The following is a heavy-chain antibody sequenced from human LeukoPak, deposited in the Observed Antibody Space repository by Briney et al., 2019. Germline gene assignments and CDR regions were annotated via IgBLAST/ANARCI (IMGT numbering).Heavy chain of an antibody. CDR1: GGTFSSYA. CDR3: ARDHEYQLPDDAFDI. Sequence: SVKVSCKASGGTFSSYAISWVRQAPGQGLEWMGRIIPILGIANYAQRFQGRVTITADKSTSTAYMELSSLRSEDTAVYYCARDHEYQLPDDAFDIWGQGTMVTVSS. J-gene: IGHJ3*02. CDR2: IIPILGIA. D-gene: IGHD2-2*01. V-gene: IGHV1-69*04.